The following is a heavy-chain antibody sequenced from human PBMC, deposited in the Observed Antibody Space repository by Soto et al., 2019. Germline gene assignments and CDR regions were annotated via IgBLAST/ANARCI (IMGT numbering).Heavy chain of an antibody. CDR2: IIVDGRT. Sequence: GRCRRRSWPVDAFISIIKDISWDRRAQGKGLEWVSTIIVDGRTFYVGSVRGRFTISRDSSQNTVYLQMNRLTAGDTALYSSAKGTATGGGAFDICGQGTMVTVSS. CDR3: AKGTATGGGAFDI. D-gene: IGHD2-8*02. CDR1: AFISIIKD. J-gene: IGHJ3*02. V-gene: IGHV3-23*01.